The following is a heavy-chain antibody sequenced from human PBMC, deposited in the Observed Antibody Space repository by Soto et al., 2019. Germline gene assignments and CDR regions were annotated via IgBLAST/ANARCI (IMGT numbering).Heavy chain of an antibody. CDR3: ARSLLWFGGNWFDP. Sequence: QVQLQQWGAGLLKPSETLSLTCAVYGGSFSGYYWSWIRQPPGKGLEWIGDINHSGSTNYNPSLKRRVPISVDPSKNQSSLKLSSMTAADTAVYYCARSLLWFGGNWFDPWGQGTLVTVSS. D-gene: IGHD3-10*01. V-gene: IGHV4-34*01. CDR2: INHSGST. J-gene: IGHJ5*02. CDR1: GGSFSGYY.